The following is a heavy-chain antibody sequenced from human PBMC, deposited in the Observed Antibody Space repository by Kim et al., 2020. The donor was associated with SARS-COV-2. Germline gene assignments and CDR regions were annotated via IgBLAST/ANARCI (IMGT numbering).Heavy chain of an antibody. J-gene: IGHJ5*02. CDR2: IYYSGST. D-gene: IGHD1-20*01. CDR1: GGSISSYY. V-gene: IGHV4-59*13. Sequence: SETLSLTCTVSGGSISSYYWSWIRQPPGKGLEWIGYIYYSGSTNYNPSLKSRVTISVDTSKNQFSLKLSSVTAADTAVYYCARDLYNWNAHGWFDPWGQGTLVTVSS. CDR3: ARDLYNWNAHGWFDP.